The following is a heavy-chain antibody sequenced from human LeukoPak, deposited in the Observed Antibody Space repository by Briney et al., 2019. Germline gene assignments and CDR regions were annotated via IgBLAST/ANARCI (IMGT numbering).Heavy chain of an antibody. CDR3: ARRYYYDSSGYQTYAFDI. CDR2: IYYSGST. Sequence: SETLSLTCTVSGGSISSYYWSWIRQPPGKGLEWIGYIYYSGSTNYNPSLKSRVTISVDTSKNQFSLNLSSVTAADTAVYYCARRYYYDSSGYQTYAFDIWGQGTMVTVSS. J-gene: IGHJ3*02. CDR1: GGSISSYY. D-gene: IGHD3-22*01. V-gene: IGHV4-59*08.